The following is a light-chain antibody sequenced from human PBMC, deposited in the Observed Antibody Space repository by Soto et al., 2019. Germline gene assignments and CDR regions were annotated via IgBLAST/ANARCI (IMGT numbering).Light chain of an antibody. CDR3: QQYNLWPPHP. CDR1: QSVGSK. CDR2: GAS. J-gene: IGKJ2*01. V-gene: IGKV3-15*01. Sequence: DIVMTQSPGTLSVSPGEGATLSCRASQSVGSKLAWYQQKIGQAHRLLIYGASTRATGVPGRFSGSGSGTEFTHTISSLQSEDFAVYYCQQYNLWPPHPFGQGTKLEVK.